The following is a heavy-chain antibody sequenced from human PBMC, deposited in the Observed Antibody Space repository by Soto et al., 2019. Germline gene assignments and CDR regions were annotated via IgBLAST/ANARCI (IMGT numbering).Heavy chain of an antibody. CDR3: ATNTVTKVDDY. Sequence: GGSLRLSCEASGFTFSNFWMSWVRQAPGKGLEWVANIKQDGSEKKYVDSVKGRFIISRDNAKNSLSLQMNSLRAEDTAVYYCATNTVTKVDDYWGQGARVTVSS. V-gene: IGHV3-7*03. D-gene: IGHD4-17*01. CDR2: IKQDGSEK. CDR1: GFTFSNFW. J-gene: IGHJ4*02.